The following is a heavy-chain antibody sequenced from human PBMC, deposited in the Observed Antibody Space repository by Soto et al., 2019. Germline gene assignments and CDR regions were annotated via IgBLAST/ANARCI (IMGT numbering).Heavy chain of an antibody. CDR1: GYTFNDFG. J-gene: IGHJ4*02. D-gene: IGHD2-15*01. CDR2: IYSKAGKM. Sequence: QVHLLQSGAEVQKPGASVKVSCKTSGYTFNDFGITWVRQAPGLGLEWLGWIYSKAGKMNFAPKFQNRVIMTTDTSTSTAFMELTSLTFDDSAIYFCARDIAFDIEDWGQGTLVTVS. V-gene: IGHV1-18*01. CDR3: ARDIAFDIED.